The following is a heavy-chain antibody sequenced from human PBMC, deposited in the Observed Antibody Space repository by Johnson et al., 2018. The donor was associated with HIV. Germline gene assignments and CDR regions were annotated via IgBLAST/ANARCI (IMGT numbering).Heavy chain of an antibody. V-gene: IGHV3-30*04. CDR1: GFTFSNYP. CDR3: AKWSIVGATFSDAFDI. Sequence: QVQLVESGGGLVQPGGSLRLSCAASGFTFSNYPMHWVRQAPGKGLEWVAVISFDGTNKYYADSVRGRFTISRDNSKNTLYLQMNSLRAEDTAVYYCAKWSIVGATFSDAFDIWGQGTEVTVSS. J-gene: IGHJ3*02. D-gene: IGHD1-26*01. CDR2: ISFDGTNK.